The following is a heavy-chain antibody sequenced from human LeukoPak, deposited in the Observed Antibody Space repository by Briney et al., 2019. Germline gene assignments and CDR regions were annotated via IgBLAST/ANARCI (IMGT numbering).Heavy chain of an antibody. CDR3: TTINIAVGTPFNDY. D-gene: IGHD2-15*01. V-gene: IGHV3-15*01. J-gene: IGHJ4*02. CDR2: IKGNVTGGAS. CDR1: GFPFSNTW. Sequence: GSPRLSCAASGFPFSNTWINWVCQAPGKGLEWVGRIKGNVTGGASDYAAPVKGRFTISRDDSKTTVYLQMNSLKTEDTGVYYCTTINIAVGTPFNDYWGQGTLVTVSS.